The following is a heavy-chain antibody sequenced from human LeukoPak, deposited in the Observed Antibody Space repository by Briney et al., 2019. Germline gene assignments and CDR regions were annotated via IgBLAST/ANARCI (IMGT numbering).Heavy chain of an antibody. CDR1: GFTFSSYA. CDR3: ARDSSGGHYYFDY. CDR2: ISGSGGST. J-gene: IGHJ4*02. Sequence: QPGGSLRLSCAASGFTFSSYAMSWVRQAPGKGLEWVSAISGSGGSTYYADSVKGRFTISRDNSKNTLYLQMNSLGVDDTAVYYCARDSSGGHYYFDYWAQGTLVTVSP. D-gene: IGHD1-26*01. V-gene: IGHV3-23*01.